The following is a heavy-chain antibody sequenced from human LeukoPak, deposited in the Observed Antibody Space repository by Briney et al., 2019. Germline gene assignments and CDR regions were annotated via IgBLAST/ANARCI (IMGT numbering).Heavy chain of an antibody. CDR3: AREALTNSRLPYGMDV. CDR1: GLTVSRNY. V-gene: IGHV3-53*01. Sequence: SGGSRRLSCAAPGLTVSRNYMGWVRQAPGKGLEWVSVFYSDGSIYVADSVKGRFTISKDTSKNTVYLQMNSLRVEDTAVYYCAREALTNSRLPYGMDVWGQGTTVTVSS. D-gene: IGHD1-14*01. J-gene: IGHJ6*02. CDR2: FYSDGSI.